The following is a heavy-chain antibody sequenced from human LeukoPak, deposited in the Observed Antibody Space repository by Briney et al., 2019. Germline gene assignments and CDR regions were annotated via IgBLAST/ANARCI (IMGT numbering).Heavy chain of an antibody. CDR2: IYYSGST. V-gene: IGHV4-59*01. CDR3: ARDKTKYYDSSGYTYYYYYYMDV. CDR1: GGSISSYY. D-gene: IGHD3-22*01. J-gene: IGHJ6*03. Sequence: PSETLSLTCTVSGGSISSYYWSWIRQPPGKGLEWIGYIYYSGSTNYNPSLKSGVTISVDTSKNQFSLKLSSVTAADTAVYYCARDKTKYYDSSGYTYYYYYYMDVWGKGTTVTVSS.